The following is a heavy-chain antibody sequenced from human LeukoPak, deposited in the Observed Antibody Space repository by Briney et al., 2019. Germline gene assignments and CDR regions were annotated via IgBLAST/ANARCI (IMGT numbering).Heavy chain of an antibody. D-gene: IGHD3-16*02. V-gene: IGHV1-2*02. Sequence: ASVKVSCKASGYTFTGYYMHWVRQAPGQGLEWVGWINPNSGGTNYAQKFQGRVTMTRDTSISTAYMELSRLRSDDTAVYYCARARYDYVWGSYRYRYYGMDVWGQGTTVTVSS. CDR3: ARARYDYVWGSYRYRYYGMDV. CDR1: GYTFTGYY. CDR2: INPNSGGT. J-gene: IGHJ6*02.